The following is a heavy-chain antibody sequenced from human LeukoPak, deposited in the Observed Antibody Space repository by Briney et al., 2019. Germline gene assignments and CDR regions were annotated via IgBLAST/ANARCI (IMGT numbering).Heavy chain of an antibody. V-gene: IGHV3-30*02. D-gene: IGHD6-19*01. Sequence: PGGSLRLSCAASGFTFSIYGMHWVRQAPGKGLEWVAFTLLNGNNNYYADSVKGRFTISRDNSKNTLYLQMNSLRPEDTAVYSCARDRLEAVAGTRGFVYWGQGILVTVSS. CDR2: TLLNGNNN. CDR1: GFTFSIYG. CDR3: ARDRLEAVAGTRGFVY. J-gene: IGHJ4*02.